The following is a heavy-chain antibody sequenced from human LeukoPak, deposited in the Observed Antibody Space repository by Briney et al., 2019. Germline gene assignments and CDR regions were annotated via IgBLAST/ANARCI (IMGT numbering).Heavy chain of an antibody. V-gene: IGHV3-30*03. J-gene: IGHJ4*02. CDR3: ARKTYYYDSSGYYYDQPFDY. D-gene: IGHD3-22*01. CDR2: ISYDGSNR. Sequence: GGSLRLSCAASGFTFSSYGMHWVRQAPGKGLEWVAVISYDGSNRYYADSVKGRFTISRDTSKNTLYLQMNSLRAEDTAVYYCARKTYYYDSSGYYYDQPFDYWGQGTLVTVSS. CDR1: GFTFSSYG.